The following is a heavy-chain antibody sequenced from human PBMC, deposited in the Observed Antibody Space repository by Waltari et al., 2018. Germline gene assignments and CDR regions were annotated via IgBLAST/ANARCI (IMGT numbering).Heavy chain of an antibody. Sequence: QVQLQESGPGLVKPSQTLSLTCTVSGGSISSGSYYWSWIRQPAGKGLEWIGYIYTSGGTYYNPSLKSRVTISVDTSKNQFSLKLSSVTAADTAVYYCAREEGVLWYFDLWGRGTLVIVSS. CDR2: IYTSGGT. V-gene: IGHV4-61*09. J-gene: IGHJ2*01. CDR1: GGSISSGSYY. CDR3: AREEGVLWYFDL.